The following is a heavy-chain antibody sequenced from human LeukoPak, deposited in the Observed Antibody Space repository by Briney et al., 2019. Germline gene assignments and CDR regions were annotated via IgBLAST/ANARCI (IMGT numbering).Heavy chain of an antibody. V-gene: IGHV3-23*01. J-gene: IGHJ6*02. CDR3: VKDQRRAAAGRQYFYYGMDV. D-gene: IGHD6-13*01. CDR2: ISGSGGST. CDR1: GFTFSSYA. Sequence: GASLRLSCAASGFTFSSYAMSWVRQAPGKGLEWVSAISGSGGSTYYADSVKGRFTISRDNSKNTLYLQMNSLRAEDTAVYYCVKDQRRAAAGRQYFYYGMDVWGQGTTVTVSS.